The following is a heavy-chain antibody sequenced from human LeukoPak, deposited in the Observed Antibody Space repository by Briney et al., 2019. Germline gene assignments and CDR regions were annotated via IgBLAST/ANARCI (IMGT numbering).Heavy chain of an antibody. CDR2: ISWNSGSI. CDR3: AKEWTSGSYLFDY. J-gene: IGHJ4*02. Sequence: GGSLRLSCAASGFTFDDYAMPWVRQAPGKGLEWVSGISWNSGSIGYADSVKGRFTISRDNAKNSLYLQMNSLRAEDTALYYCAKEWTSGSYLFDYWGQGTLVTVSS. V-gene: IGHV3-9*01. D-gene: IGHD1-26*01. CDR1: GFTFDDYA.